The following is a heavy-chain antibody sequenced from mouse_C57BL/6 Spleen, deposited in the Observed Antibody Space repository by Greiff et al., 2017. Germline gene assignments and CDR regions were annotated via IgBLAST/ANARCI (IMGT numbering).Heavy chain of an antibody. Sequence: VQLKESGPGLVAPSQSLSITCTVSGFSLTSYGVHWVRQPPGKGLEWLVVIWSDGSTTYNSDLKPRLSISKDNSKSQVFLKMNSLQTDDTSMYYCARHDYGSSPRAMDYWGQGTSVTVSS. CDR3: ARHDYGSSPRAMDY. J-gene: IGHJ4*01. D-gene: IGHD1-1*01. CDR2: IWSDGST. V-gene: IGHV2-6-1*01. CDR1: GFSLTSYG.